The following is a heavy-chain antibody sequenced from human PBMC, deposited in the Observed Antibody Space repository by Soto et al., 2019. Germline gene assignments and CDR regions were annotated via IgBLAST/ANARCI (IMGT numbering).Heavy chain of an antibody. CDR1: GGSFSGYY. CDR2: INHSGGT. CDR3: AREGYCTGTSCYYHYYYYMDV. V-gene: IGHV4-34*01. D-gene: IGHD2-2*01. Sequence: SETLSLTCAVYGGSFSGYYWSWIRQPPGKGLEWIGEINHSGGTNYNPSLKSRVTISLDTSKNQFSLSLSSVTAADTAVYYCAREGYCTGTSCYYHYYYYMDVWGKGTTVTVSS. J-gene: IGHJ6*03.